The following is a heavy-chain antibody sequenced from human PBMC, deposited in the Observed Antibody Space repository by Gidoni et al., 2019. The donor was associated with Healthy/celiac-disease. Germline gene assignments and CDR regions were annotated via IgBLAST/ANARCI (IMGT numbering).Heavy chain of an antibody. V-gene: IGHV4-59*01. D-gene: IGHD6-19*01. J-gene: IGHJ4*02. CDR1: GGSISSYY. CDR3: ARGYSSGWYLDY. CDR2: IYYSGST. Sequence: QVQLQESGPGLVKPSETLSLTCPVSGGSISSYYWSWIRQPPGKGLEWIGYIYYSGSTNYNPSLKSRVTISVDTSKNQFSLKLSSVTAADTAVYYCARGYSSGWYLDYWGQGTLVTVSS.